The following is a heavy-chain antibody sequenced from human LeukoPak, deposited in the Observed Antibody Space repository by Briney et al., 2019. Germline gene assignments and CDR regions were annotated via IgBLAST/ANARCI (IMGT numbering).Heavy chain of an antibody. D-gene: IGHD3-22*01. CDR3: ARAPLTYYYDSSGYFPFDY. V-gene: IGHV7-4-1*02. CDR1: GYTFTSYG. J-gene: IGHJ4*02. CDR2: INTNTGNP. Sequence: GASVKVSCKASGYTFTSYGISWVRQAPGQGLEWMGWINTNTGNPTYAQGFTGRFVFSLDTSVSTAYLQISSLKAEDTAVYYCARAPLTYYYDSSGYFPFDYWGQGTLVTVSS.